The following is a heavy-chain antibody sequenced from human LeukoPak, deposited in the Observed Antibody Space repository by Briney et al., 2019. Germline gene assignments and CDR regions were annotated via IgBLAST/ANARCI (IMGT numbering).Heavy chain of an antibody. CDR3: ARDYKYAFDN. J-gene: IGHJ4*02. V-gene: IGHV3-48*01. D-gene: IGHD5-24*01. CDR1: GLTFSDYS. Sequence: TGGSLRLFCAASGLTFSDYSMNWVRQAPGKGLEWISYIGIDSGNTNYADSVKGRFTISGDKAKNSLYLQMNSLRVEDTAVYYCARDYKYAFDNWGQGTLVTVSS. CDR2: IGIDSGNT.